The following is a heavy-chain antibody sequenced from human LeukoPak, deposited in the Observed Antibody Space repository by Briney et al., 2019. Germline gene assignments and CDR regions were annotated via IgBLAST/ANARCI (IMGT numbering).Heavy chain of an antibody. Sequence: GGSLRLSCAASGFTFSSSAMSWVRQAPGKGLEWVSAISNNGGYTYYADSVQGRFTISRDNSKNTLYLQMNSLRAEDTAVYYCAPLGGATAGYWGQGTLVTVSS. J-gene: IGHJ4*02. CDR1: GFTFSSSA. CDR3: APLGGATAGY. V-gene: IGHV3-23*01. D-gene: IGHD1-26*01. CDR2: ISNNGGYT.